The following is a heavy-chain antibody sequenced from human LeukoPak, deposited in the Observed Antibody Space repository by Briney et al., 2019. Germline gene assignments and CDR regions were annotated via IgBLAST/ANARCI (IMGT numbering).Heavy chain of an antibody. D-gene: IGHD2-2*01. J-gene: IGHJ3*02. Sequence: GGSLRLSCAASGFTFSDHYMDWVRQAPGKGLEWVGRARNKANSYTIEYAASVKGRFTISRDDSENSLYLQMNSLKTEDTAVYYCARVRYCSSTTCRGAFDIWGQGTMVTVSS. CDR2: ARNKANSYTI. CDR1: GFTFSDHY. CDR3: ARVRYCSSTTCRGAFDI. V-gene: IGHV3-72*01.